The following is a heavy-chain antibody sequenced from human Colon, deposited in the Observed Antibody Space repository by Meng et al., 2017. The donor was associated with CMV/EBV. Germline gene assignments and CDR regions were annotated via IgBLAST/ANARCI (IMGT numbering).Heavy chain of an antibody. V-gene: IGHV1-69*05. CDR3: ARGFGLTTVTSYFDS. J-gene: IGHJ4*02. D-gene: IGHD4-17*01. CDR2: SIPILGTS. Sequence: SVKVSCKASGGTISRFAINWVRQAPGQGLEWLGGSIPILGTSNYARKFLGRVTITTDDSTNTAYLEVSSLKSEDTAVYFCARGFGLTTVTSYFDSWGQGTLVTVSS. CDR1: GGTISRFA.